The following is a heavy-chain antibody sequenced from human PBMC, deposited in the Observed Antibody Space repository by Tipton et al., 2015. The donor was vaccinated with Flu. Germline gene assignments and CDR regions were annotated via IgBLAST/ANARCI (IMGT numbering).Heavy chain of an antibody. V-gene: IGHV5-51*01. CDR2: IYPGDSDT. J-gene: IGHJ3*02. D-gene: IGHD1-26*01. CDR1: GYSFTSYW. Sequence: VQLVQSGAEVEKPGESLKISCKGSGYSFTSYWIGWVRQMPGKGLEWMGIIYPGDSDTRYSPSFQGQVTISADKSISTAYLQWSSLKASDTAMYYCAGQGRIVGGTSSLGAFEMWGQGTMVTVSS. CDR3: AGQGRIVGGTSSLGAFEM.